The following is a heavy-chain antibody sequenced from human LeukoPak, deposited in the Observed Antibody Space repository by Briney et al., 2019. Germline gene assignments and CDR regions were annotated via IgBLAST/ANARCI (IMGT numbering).Heavy chain of an antibody. J-gene: IGHJ4*02. Sequence: GSLRLSCAASGFTFSSYWMSWVRQAPGKGLEWVANINQDGSEKYYVASMKGRFTISRDNAKNSLCLQVNSLRGEDTAVYYCARAPAFGTVGYWGQGTLVTVSS. CDR2: INQDGSEK. CDR3: ARAPAFGTVGY. D-gene: IGHD1-1*01. CDR1: GFTFSSYW. V-gene: IGHV3-7*01.